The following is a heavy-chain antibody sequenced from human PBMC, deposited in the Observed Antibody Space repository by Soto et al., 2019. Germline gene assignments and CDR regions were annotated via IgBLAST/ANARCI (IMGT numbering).Heavy chain of an antibody. CDR3: SRDSPPVDP. V-gene: IGHV1-18*01. Sequence: QVQLVQSGAEVKKPGASVKVSCKASGYTFSSYGISWVRQAPGQGLEWMGWIRAYNGNTNNAQKLQGRVTMTTDTSTSTADMEVRSLRSDDTAVSYWSRDSPPVDPWGQGTLVTVSS. CDR2: IRAYNGNT. CDR1: GYTFSSYG. J-gene: IGHJ5*02.